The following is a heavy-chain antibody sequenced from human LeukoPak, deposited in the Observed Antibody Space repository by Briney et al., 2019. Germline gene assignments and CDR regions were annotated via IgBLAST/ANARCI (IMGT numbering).Heavy chain of an antibody. CDR3: AKDRGITMAPDY. CDR2: ISGSGGST. D-gene: IGHD3-10*01. J-gene: IGHJ4*02. Sequence: GGSLRLSCAASGFTFSNYAMSWVRQAPGKGLEWVSSISGSGGSTYYVDSVKGRFTTSRDNSKNTLYLQMKSLRAEDTAVYYCAKDRGITMAPDYWGQGTLVTVSS. V-gene: IGHV3-23*01. CDR1: GFTFSNYA.